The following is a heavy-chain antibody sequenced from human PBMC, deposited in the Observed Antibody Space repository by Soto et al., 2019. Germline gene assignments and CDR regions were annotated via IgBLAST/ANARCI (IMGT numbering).Heavy chain of an antibody. V-gene: IGHV3-23*01. CDR3: AKANMLTSYQYGLDV. Sequence: GGSLRLSCAASGFTFSTYSMTWVRQAPGKGLEWVSVIGADGVIILYADSVKGRFTISRNNSKNTLYLQMNSLRAEDTAIYYCAKANMLTSYQYGLDVWGQGTTVTVSS. CDR2: IGADGVII. CDR1: GFTFSTYS. J-gene: IGHJ6*02. D-gene: IGHD2-8*01.